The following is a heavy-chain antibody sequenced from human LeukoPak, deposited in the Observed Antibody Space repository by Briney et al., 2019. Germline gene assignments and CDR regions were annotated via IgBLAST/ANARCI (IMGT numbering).Heavy chain of an antibody. CDR2: ISGSGGST. J-gene: IGHJ4*02. V-gene: IGHV3-23*01. Sequence: GGSLRLSCAASGFTFSSYAMSLVREAPGKGLEWVSAISGSGGSTYYADSVKGRFTISKDNSKNTLYMHMNRLRAADTDVYYCAKQTSTLPGYWYFDYWGQGTLVTVSS. CDR1: GFTFSSYA. D-gene: IGHD3-9*01. CDR3: AKQTSTLPGYWYFDY.